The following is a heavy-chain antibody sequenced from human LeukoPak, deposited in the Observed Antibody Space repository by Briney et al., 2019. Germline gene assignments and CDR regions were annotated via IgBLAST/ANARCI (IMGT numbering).Heavy chain of an antibody. J-gene: IGHJ1*01. CDR3: ARLGRITMVRGVMGYFQH. CDR1: GGSFSGYY. CDR2: INHSGST. Sequence: SETLSLTCAVYGGSFSGYYWSWVRQPPGKGLEWIGEINHSGSTNYNPSLKSRVTISVDTSKNQFSLKLSSVTAADTAVYYCARLGRITMVRGVMGYFQHWGQGTLVTVSS. V-gene: IGHV4-34*01. D-gene: IGHD3-10*01.